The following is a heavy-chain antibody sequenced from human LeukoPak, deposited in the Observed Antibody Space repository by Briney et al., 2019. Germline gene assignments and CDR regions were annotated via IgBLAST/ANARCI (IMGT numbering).Heavy chain of an antibody. D-gene: IGHD3-3*01. J-gene: IGHJ6*02. V-gene: IGHV1-46*01. CDR2: INPSGGST. CDR3: ARSRHPLPVPDYDFWSGYYTVLGLGGGIYGMDV. CDR1: GYTFTSYY. Sequence: GASVKVSCKASGYTFTSYYMHWVRQAPGQGLEWMGIINPSGGSTSYAQKFQGRVTMTRDTSTSTVYMELSSLRSEDTAVYYCARSRHPLPVPDYDFWSGYYTVLGLGGGIYGMDVWGQGTTVTVSS.